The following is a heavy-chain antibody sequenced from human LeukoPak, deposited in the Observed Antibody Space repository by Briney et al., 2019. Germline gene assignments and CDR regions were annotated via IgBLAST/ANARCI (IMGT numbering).Heavy chain of an antibody. CDR2: IYYSGTT. V-gene: IGHV4-59*01. Sequence: SETLSLTCTVSGGSISSYYWSWLRQPPGKGLEWIGNIYYSGTTNYNPSLKSRVTISVDTSKNQFSLRLTSVTAADTAVYYCARAPDYGGNLDYWGQGTLVTVSS. J-gene: IGHJ4*02. CDR3: ARAPDYGGNLDY. CDR1: GGSISSYY. D-gene: IGHD4-23*01.